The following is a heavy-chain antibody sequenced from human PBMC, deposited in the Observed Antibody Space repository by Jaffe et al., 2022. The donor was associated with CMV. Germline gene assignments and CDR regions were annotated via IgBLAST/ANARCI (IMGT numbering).Heavy chain of an antibody. D-gene: IGHD6-13*01. J-gene: IGHJ6*02. CDR2: IWYDGSNK. Sequence: QVQLVESGGGVVQPGRSLRLSCAASGFTFSSYGMHWVRQAPGKGLEWVAVIWYDGSNKYYADSVKGRFTISRDNSKNTLYLQMNSLRAEDTAVYYCARDQEPYSSSWYSDKSYYYGMDVWGQGTTVTVSS. V-gene: IGHV3-33*01. CDR3: ARDQEPYSSSWYSDKSYYYGMDV. CDR1: GFTFSSYG.